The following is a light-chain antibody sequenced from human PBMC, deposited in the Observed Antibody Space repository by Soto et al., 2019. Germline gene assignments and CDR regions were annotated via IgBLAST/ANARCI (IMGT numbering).Light chain of an antibody. Sequence: EIVSTQSPATLSLSPGERTTLSCMASQSVSSNYLASYQRKPGQAPRLLIHGASIRATGIPDRLSRRLSRTDFSLPISRLELEDFAVYSSQQYGSSPRTFGQGTKL. CDR1: QSVSSNY. CDR3: QQYGSSPRT. CDR2: GAS. J-gene: IGKJ1*01. V-gene: IGKV3-20*01.